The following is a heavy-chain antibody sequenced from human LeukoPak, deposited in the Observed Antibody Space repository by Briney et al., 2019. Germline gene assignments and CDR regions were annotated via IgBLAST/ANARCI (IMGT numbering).Heavy chain of an antibody. CDR2: INHSGST. CDR1: GGSFSGYY. Sequence: SETLSLTCAVYGGSFSGYYWSWIRQPPGKGLEWIGEINHSGSTNYNPSLKSRVTISVDTSKNQFSLKLSSVTAADTAVYYCARGKAYDYVWGSYRGNFDYWGQGTLVTVSS. J-gene: IGHJ4*02. V-gene: IGHV4-34*01. CDR3: ARGKAYDYVWGSYRGNFDY. D-gene: IGHD3-16*02.